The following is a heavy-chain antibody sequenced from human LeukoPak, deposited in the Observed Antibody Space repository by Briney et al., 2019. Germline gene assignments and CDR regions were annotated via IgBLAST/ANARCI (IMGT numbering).Heavy chain of an antibody. CDR2: IRGSGGST. J-gene: IGHJ5*02. CDR3: ARVLYGGNSNWFDP. Sequence: PGGSLRLSCAASGFTFSSYAMSGVRHAPGKGLEWLSSIRGSGGSTYYADSEKGRFTLSRDNSKNTLYLQMNSLRAEDTAVYYCARVLYGGNSNWFDPWGQGTLVTVSS. CDR1: GFTFSSYA. V-gene: IGHV3-23*01. D-gene: IGHD4-23*01.